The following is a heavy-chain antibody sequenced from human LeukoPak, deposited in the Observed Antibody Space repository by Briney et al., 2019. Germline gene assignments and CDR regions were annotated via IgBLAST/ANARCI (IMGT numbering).Heavy chain of an antibody. V-gene: IGHV4-31*03. CDR1: GGSLSNGGYY. Sequence: PSQTLSLTCTVSGGSLSNGGYYWTWIRQHPGKGLEWIGYIYYSGNTYYSPSLKSRLTISIDTSKNQFSLKLSSVTAADTAVYYCARLEAAGDYYYGMDVWGKGTTVTVSS. CDR2: IYYSGNT. J-gene: IGHJ6*04. D-gene: IGHD6-13*01. CDR3: ARLEAAGDYYYGMDV.